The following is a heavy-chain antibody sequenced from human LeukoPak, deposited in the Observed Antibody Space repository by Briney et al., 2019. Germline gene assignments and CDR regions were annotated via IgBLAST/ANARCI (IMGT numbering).Heavy chain of an antibody. CDR1: GFTVSSNY. J-gene: IGHJ4*02. Sequence: GGSLRLSCAASGFTVSSNYMSWVRQAPGKGLEWVSVVYSGGSTYYADSVKGRFTISRDNSKNTLYLQMNSLRADDTAVYYCARIYPRLAAAGNWGQGTLVTVSS. D-gene: IGHD6-13*01. V-gene: IGHV3-66*01. CDR3: ARIYPRLAAAGN. CDR2: VYSGGST.